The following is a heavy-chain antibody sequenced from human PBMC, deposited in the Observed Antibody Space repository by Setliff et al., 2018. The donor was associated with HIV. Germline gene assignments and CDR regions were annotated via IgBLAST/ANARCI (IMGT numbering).Heavy chain of an antibody. D-gene: IGHD1-26*01. CDR3: ARSQWEVTILSWFDP. CDR1: GFTFSSYG. J-gene: IGHJ5*02. CDR2: IRHNGRNQ. Sequence: GGSLRLSCAASGFTFSSYGMHWVRQGPGKGLEWVAFIRHNGRNQYYAESVKGRFTVSRDNSKNTLFLQMDSLNHEDTALYFCARSQWEVTILSWFDPWGQGTSVTVSS. V-gene: IGHV3-30*02.